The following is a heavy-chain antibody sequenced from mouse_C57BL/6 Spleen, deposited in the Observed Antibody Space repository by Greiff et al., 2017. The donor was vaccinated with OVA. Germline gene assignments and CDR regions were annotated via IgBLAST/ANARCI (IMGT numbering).Heavy chain of an antibody. CDR1: GYTFTTYP. Sequence: VKLQESGAELVKPGASVKMSCKASGYTFTTYPIEWMKQNHGKSLEWIGNFHPYNDDTKYNEKFKGKATLTVEKSSSTVYLELSRLTSDDSAVYYCARSTVVARYWYFDVWGTGTTVTVSS. D-gene: IGHD1-1*01. V-gene: IGHV1-47*01. CDR2: FHPYNDDT. CDR3: ARSTVVARYWYFDV. J-gene: IGHJ1*03.